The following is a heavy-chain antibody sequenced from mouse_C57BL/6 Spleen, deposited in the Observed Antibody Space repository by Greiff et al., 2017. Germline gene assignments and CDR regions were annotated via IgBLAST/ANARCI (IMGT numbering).Heavy chain of an antibody. D-gene: IGHD2-1*01. CDR3: VRQGGYYGLDY. CDR2: IRSKSNNYAT. Sequence: EVHLVESGGGLVQPKGSLKLSCAASGFSFNTYAMNWVRQAPGKGLEWVARIRSKSNNYATYYADSVKDRFTISRDDSESMLYLQMNNLKTEDTAMYYCVRQGGYYGLDYWGQGTTLTVSS. J-gene: IGHJ2*01. CDR1: GFSFNTYA. V-gene: IGHV10-1*01.